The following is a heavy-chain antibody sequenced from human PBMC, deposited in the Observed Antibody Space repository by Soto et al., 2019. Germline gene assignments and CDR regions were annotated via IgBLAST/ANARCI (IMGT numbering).Heavy chain of an antibody. V-gene: IGHV1-18*01. CDR1: GYTFTSYG. Sequence: GASVKVFCKASGYTFTSYGISWVRQAPGQGLEWMGWISAYNGNTNYAQKLQGRVTMTTDTSTSTAYMELRSLRSDDTAVYYCARGSGYKADYYYGMDVWGQGTTVTVSS. D-gene: IGHD5-12*01. CDR3: ARGSGYKADYYYGMDV. CDR2: ISAYNGNT. J-gene: IGHJ6*02.